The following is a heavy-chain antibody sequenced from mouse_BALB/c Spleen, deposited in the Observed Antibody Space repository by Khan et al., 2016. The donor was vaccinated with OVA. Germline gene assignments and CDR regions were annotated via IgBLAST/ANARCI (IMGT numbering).Heavy chain of an antibody. CDR1: GYTFTTYW. V-gene: IGHV1S81*02. CDR2: INPNNGGT. CDR3: TIGNYPYYALHY. Sequence: QVQLQQPGAELVKPGASVKLSCKASGYTFTTYWMHWVKLRPGKGFEWMGEINPNNGGTNYNEKLKRKATLSVEKSHSPAYMQLSSLTSEDSAVYYCTIGNYPYYALHYWGQGTSVTVSS. D-gene: IGHD2-1*01. J-gene: IGHJ4*01.